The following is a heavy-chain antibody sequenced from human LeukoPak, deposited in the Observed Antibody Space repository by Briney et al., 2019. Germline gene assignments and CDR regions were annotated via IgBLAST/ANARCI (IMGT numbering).Heavy chain of an antibody. CDR2: ITGSGGTT. CDR1: GFTFSSYE. V-gene: IGHV3-48*03. D-gene: IGHD3-22*01. Sequence: GGSLRLSCAASGFTFSSYEMNWVRQAPGKGLQWVSDITGSGGTTYSADSVKGRFTISRDNAKNSLYLQMNSLRAEDTAVYYCASIVDYYDSSGYHYNGGFQHWGQGTLVTVSS. J-gene: IGHJ1*01. CDR3: ASIVDYYDSSGYHYNGGFQH.